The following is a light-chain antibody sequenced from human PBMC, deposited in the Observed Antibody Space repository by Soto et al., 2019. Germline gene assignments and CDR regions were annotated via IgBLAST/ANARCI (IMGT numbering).Light chain of an antibody. V-gene: IGLV3-1*01. Sequence: SYELTQPPSVSVSPGQTASITCSGDKLGDKYASWYQQKPGQSPVLVIYQDSKRPSGIPERFSGSNSGNTATLTISGTQAMDEADYYCQAWDSSTVVFGGGIKLSVL. CDR2: QDS. CDR3: QAWDSSTVV. J-gene: IGLJ2*01. CDR1: KLGDKY.